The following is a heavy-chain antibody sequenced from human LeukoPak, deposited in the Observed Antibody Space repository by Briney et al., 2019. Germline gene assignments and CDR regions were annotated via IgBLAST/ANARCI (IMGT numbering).Heavy chain of an antibody. D-gene: IGHD3-9*01. V-gene: IGHV4-34*01. CDR3: ARGLRFVRYFDLLLPHFDF. J-gene: IGHJ4*02. CDR1: GGSFSDYS. Sequence: SETLSLTCAVYGGSFSDYSWSRIRQSPGKGLERVGEINHSGRTYYNPSLKSRLTISVDTSNNQFSLKLTSVTAADTAVYYCARGLRFVRYFDLLLPHFDFWGQGTLVTVSS. CDR2: INHSGRT.